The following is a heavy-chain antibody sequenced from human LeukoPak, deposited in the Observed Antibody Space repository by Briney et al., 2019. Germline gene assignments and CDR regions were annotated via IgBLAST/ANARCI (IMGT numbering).Heavy chain of an antibody. V-gene: IGHV1-18*01. CDR1: GYTLTSYG. Sequence: ASVKVSCKASGYTLTSYGISWVRQAPGQGLEWMGWISAYDGNTNYAQKLQGRVTMTTDTSTSTAYMELRSLRSDDTAVYYCARGRMGAETLDYWGQGTLVTVSS. D-gene: IGHD1-26*01. J-gene: IGHJ4*02. CDR2: ISAYDGNT. CDR3: ARGRMGAETLDY.